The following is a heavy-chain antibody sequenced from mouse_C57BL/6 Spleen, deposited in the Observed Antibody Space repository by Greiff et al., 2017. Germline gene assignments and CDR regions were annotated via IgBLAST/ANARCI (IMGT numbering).Heavy chain of an antibody. J-gene: IGHJ3*01. D-gene: IGHD1-1*01. CDR3: ARQIITTVVAPGGFAY. V-gene: IGHV5-2*01. Sequence: EVHLVESGGGLVQPGESLKLSCESNEYEFPSHDMSWVRQTPEKRLELVAAINSDGGSTYYPDTMERRFIISRDNTKKTLYLQMSSLRSEDTALYYCARQIITTVVAPGGFAYWGQGTLVTVSA. CDR1: EYEFPSHD. CDR2: INSDGGST.